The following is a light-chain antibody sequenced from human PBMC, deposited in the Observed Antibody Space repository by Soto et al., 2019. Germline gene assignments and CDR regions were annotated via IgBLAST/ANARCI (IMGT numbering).Light chain of an antibody. CDR2: DVS. Sequence: QSALTQPASVSGSPGQSITISCTGTSSDVGGYNYVSWYQQHPGKAPQLMIYDVSNRPSGVSNRFAGSKSGNTASLTISGLQAEDEADYSCSSYTTSSTLFGGGTKVTVL. J-gene: IGLJ2*01. CDR1: SSDVGGYNY. V-gene: IGLV2-14*01. CDR3: SSYTTSSTL.